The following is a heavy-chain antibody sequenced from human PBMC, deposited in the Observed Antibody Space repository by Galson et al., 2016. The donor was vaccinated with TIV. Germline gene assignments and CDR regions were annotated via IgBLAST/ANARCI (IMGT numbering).Heavy chain of an antibody. D-gene: IGHD6-13*01. CDR2: IDPKSGDT. J-gene: IGHJ4*02. Sequence: SVKASCKASGYTFIDYHLHWVRQAPGQGLEWMGWIDPKSGDTLYAQKFQDRVTMTRDTSTKTVYMDLRSLRSDDTAVFFCARDRRGVLDSTLFDNWGQGTPVTVSS. CDR1: GYTFIDYH. CDR3: ARDRRGVLDSTLFDN. V-gene: IGHV1-2*02.